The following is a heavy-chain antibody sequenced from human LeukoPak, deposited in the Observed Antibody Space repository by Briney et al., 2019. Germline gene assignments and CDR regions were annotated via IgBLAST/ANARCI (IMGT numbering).Heavy chain of an antibody. J-gene: IGHJ4*02. CDR1: GFTFSSYG. CDR3: ARGQQLVLDRVDY. D-gene: IGHD6-13*01. Sequence: GGSLRLSCAASGFTFSSYGMHWVRQAPGKGLEWVAVIWYDGSNKYYADSVKGRFTISRDNSKNTLYLQMNSLRAEDTAVYYCARGQQLVLDRVDYWGQGTLVTVSS. V-gene: IGHV3-33*01. CDR2: IWYDGSNK.